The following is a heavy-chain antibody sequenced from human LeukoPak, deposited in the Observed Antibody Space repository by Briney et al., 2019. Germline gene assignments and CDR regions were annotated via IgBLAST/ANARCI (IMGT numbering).Heavy chain of an antibody. CDR1: GYSVSSSAS. Sequence: SQTLSLTCAISGYSVSSSASWNGIRQSPSRGLEWLGSTYYRSKWSSDYATSVKSRITINPDTSKHQFSLQLSSVTPEDTAVYYCARDADSSNEWGPFDPWGQGTLVTVSS. CDR2: TYYRSKWSS. CDR3: ARDADSSNEWGPFDP. D-gene: IGHD1-1*01. J-gene: IGHJ5*02. V-gene: IGHV6-1*01.